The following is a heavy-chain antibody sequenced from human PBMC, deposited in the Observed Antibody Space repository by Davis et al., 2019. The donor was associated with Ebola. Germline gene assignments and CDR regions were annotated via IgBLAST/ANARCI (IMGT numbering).Heavy chain of an antibody. J-gene: IGHJ4*02. CDR2: INHRGST. D-gene: IGHD3-3*01. CDR3: ARIPPIWRRVDY. CDR1: GGSLSDYY. V-gene: IGHV4-34*01. Sequence: SETLSLTCAVYGGSLSDYYWSWIRQPPGKGLEWIGKINHRGSTNYNPSLKSRITISVDTSKNQFSLKLSSVTAADTAVYYCARIPPIWRRVDYWGQGTLVTVSS.